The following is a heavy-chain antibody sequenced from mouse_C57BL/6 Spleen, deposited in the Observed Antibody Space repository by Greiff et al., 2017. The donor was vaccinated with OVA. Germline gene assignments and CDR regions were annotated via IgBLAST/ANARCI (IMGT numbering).Heavy chain of an antibody. J-gene: IGHJ3*01. V-gene: IGHV1-22*01. CDR2: INPNNGGT. CDR3: AGGSSLAWFAY. D-gene: IGHD1-1*01. CDR1: GYTFTDYN. Sequence: EVQLQQSGPELVKPGASVKMSCKASGYTFTDYNMHWVKPSHGKSLEWIGYINPNNGGTSYNQKFKGKATLTVNKSSSTAYMELRSLTSEDSAVYYCAGGSSLAWFAYWGQGTLVTVSA.